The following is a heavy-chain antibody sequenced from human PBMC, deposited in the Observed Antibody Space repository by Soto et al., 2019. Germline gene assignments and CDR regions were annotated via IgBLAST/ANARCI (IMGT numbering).Heavy chain of an antibody. CDR2: IYNAETS. CDR3: AKGRILTGSDLTRRDYLDF. CDR1: GGSMGSLEYN. D-gene: IGHD3-9*01. V-gene: IGHV4-30-4*01. J-gene: IGHJ4*02. Sequence: QVLFQEPGPGLVKPSQTLSLPCTVSGGSMGSLEYNWNGIRQSPGKGLEWIGNIYNAETSYYNPSLSSRVTISVDTSKNQLALKLTSVTAADTAVYYCAKGRILTGSDLTRRDYLDFWGQGTLVTVSS.